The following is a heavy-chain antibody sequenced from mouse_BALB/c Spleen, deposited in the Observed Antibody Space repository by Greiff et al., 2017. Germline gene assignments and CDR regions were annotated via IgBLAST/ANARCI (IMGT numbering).Heavy chain of an antibody. V-gene: IGHV4-1*02. J-gene: IGHJ4*01. CDR3: ARPESSLYAMDY. CDR2: INPDSSTI. D-gene: IGHD6-5*01. CDR1: GFDFSRYW. Sequence: EVQGVESGGGLVQPGGSLKLSCAASGFDFSRYWMSWVRQAPGKGLEWIGEINPDSSTINYTPSLKDKFIISRDNAKNTLYLQMSKVRSEDTALYYCARPESSLYAMDYWGQGTSVTVSS.